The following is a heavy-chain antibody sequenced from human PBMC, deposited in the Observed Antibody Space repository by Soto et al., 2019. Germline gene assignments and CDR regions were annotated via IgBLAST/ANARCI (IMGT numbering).Heavy chain of an antibody. CDR1: GGTFSSYA. CDR3: ARTGIAAAGIVYYYYGMDV. J-gene: IGHJ6*02. Sequence: QVQLVQSGAEVKKPGSSVKVSCKASGGTFSSYAISWVRQAPGQGLEWMGGIIPIFGTANYAQKFQGRVTITADESTSTAYMELSSLRSEDTAVYYCARTGIAAAGIVYYYYGMDVWDQGTTVTVSS. CDR2: IIPIFGTA. D-gene: IGHD6-13*01. V-gene: IGHV1-69*01.